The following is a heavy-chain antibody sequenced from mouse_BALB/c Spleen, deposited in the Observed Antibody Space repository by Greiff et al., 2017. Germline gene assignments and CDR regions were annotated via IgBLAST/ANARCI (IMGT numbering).Heavy chain of an antibody. J-gene: IGHJ3*01. Sequence: QVQLQQSGAELVKPGTSVKLSCKASGYNFSSYWINWVKQRPGQGLEWIGDIYPGSGSTNYNEKFKSKSTLAVYTSSSTVYMRLISLASEDSAVFYFARWSGFNLYWIADWGQGTLVTVSA. V-gene: IGHV1-55*01. CDR2: IYPGSGST. D-gene: IGHD1-3*01. CDR3: ARWSGFNLYWIAD. CDR1: GYNFSSYW.